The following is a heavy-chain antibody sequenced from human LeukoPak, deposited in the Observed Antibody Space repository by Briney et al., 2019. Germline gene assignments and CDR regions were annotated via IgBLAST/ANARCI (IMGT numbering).Heavy chain of an antibody. J-gene: IGHJ4*02. D-gene: IGHD1-26*01. CDR2: INQDGSEK. CDR3: ARRGYHDYSGFDY. V-gene: IGHV3-7*01. Sequence: GGSLRLSCAASGFIFSSYWMSWVRQAPGKGLEWVANINQDGSEKYYVDSVKGRFTISRDNAKNSLYLQMKSLRAEDTALYYCARRGYHDYSGFDYWGQGTLVTVSS. CDR1: GFIFSSYW.